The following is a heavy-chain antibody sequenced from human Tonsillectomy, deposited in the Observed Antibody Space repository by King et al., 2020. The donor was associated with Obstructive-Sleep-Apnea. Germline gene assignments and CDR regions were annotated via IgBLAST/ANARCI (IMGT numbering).Heavy chain of an antibody. D-gene: IGHD2-15*01. CDR3: ARVLGAAGPDYYFDY. V-gene: IGHV4-34*01. CDR1: GGSFSAYY. J-gene: IGHJ4*02. CDR2: INHSGNT. Sequence: VQLQQWGAGLLKPSETLSLTCAVYGGSFSAYYWGWIRQPPGKGLEWIGEINHSGNTNCNPFLKSRVAISVDTSRNQFSLKLQSVTAADTAVYYCARVLGAAGPDYYFDYWGQGTLVTVSS.